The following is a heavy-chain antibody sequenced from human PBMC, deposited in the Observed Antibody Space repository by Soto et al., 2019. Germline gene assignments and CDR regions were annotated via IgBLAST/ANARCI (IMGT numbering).Heavy chain of an antibody. CDR1: GFTFGDYA. D-gene: IGHD7-27*01. J-gene: IGHJ2*01. V-gene: IGHV3-49*04. CDR3: TRGGPLNWEKEGYFDL. Sequence: GGSLRLSCTASGFTFGDYAMSWVRQAPGKGLEWVGFIRSKAYGGTTEYAASVKGRFTISRDDSKSIAYLQMNSLKTEDTAVYYCTRGGPLNWEKEGYFDLWGRGTLVTVSS. CDR2: IRSKAYGGTT.